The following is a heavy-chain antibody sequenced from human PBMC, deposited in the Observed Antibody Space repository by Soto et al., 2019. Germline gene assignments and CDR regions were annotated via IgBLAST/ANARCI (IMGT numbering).Heavy chain of an antibody. V-gene: IGHV4-59*08. CDR2: IYYSGST. J-gene: IGHJ5*02. CDR3: ARPRDCSSTSCYGALDP. Sequence: SETLSLTCTVSGGSISSYYWSWIRQPPGKGLEWIGYIYYSGSTNYNPSLKSRVTISVDTSKNQFSLKLSSVTAADTAVYYCARPRDCSSTSCYGALDPWGQGTLVTVS. CDR1: GGSISSYY. D-gene: IGHD2-2*01.